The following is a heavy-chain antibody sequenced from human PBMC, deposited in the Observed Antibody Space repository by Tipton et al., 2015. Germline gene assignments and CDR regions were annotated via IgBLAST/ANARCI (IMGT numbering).Heavy chain of an antibody. V-gene: IGHV4-59*08. CDR3: ARVRYDSSGYQNWYFDL. D-gene: IGHD3-22*01. Sequence: TLSLTCSVSGGSINSYYWSWIRQPPGKGLEWIGYIYYSGSTNYNPSLKSRVTISVDTSKNQFSLKVTSMTAADTVVYYCARVRYDSSGYQNWYFDLWGRGTLVTVSS. J-gene: IGHJ2*01. CDR1: GGSINSYY. CDR2: IYYSGST.